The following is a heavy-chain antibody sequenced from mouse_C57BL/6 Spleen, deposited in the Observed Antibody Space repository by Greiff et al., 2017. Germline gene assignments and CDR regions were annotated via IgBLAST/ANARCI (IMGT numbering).Heavy chain of an antibody. Sequence: EVQLQQSGPGLVKPSQSLSLTCSVTGYSITSGYYWNWIRQFPGNKLEWMGYISYDGSNNYNPSLKNRISITRDTSKNQFFLKLNSVTTEATATYYCATGGNYDWYFDVWGTGTTVTVSS. J-gene: IGHJ1*03. CDR1: GYSITSGYY. D-gene: IGHD2-1*01. CDR3: ATGGNYDWYFDV. CDR2: ISYDGSN. V-gene: IGHV3-6*01.